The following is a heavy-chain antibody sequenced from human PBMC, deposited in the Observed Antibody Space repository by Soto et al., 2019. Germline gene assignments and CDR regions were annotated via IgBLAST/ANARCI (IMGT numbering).Heavy chain of an antibody. V-gene: IGHV3-30-3*01. Sequence: QVQLVESGGGVVQPGRSLRLSCAASGFTFSSYAMHWVRQAPGKGLEWVAVISYDGSNKYYADSVKGRFTISRDNSKNXLYLQMNSLRAEDTAVYYCARGGATIPFYYYGMDVWGQGTTVAVSS. CDR1: GFTFSSYA. D-gene: IGHD5-12*01. J-gene: IGHJ6*02. CDR3: ARGGATIPFYYYGMDV. CDR2: ISYDGSNK.